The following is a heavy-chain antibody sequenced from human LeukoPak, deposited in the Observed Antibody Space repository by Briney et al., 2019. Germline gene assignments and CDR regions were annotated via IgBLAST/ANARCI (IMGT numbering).Heavy chain of an antibody. Sequence: PSETLSLTCTVSGGSISSYYWSWIRQPPGKGLEWIGYIYYSGSTNYNPSLKSRVTISVDTSKNQFSLKLSSVTAADTAVYYCARSFRGYYPGAFGIWGQGTMVTVSS. V-gene: IGHV4-59*01. CDR3: ARSFRGYYPGAFGI. CDR1: GGSISSYY. D-gene: IGHD3-3*01. CDR2: IYYSGST. J-gene: IGHJ3*02.